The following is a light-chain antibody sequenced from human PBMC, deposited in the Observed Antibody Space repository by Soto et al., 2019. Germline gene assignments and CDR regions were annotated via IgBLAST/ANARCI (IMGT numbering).Light chain of an antibody. J-gene: IGLJ1*01. V-gene: IGLV2-8*01. CDR1: SSDGGGYNY. CDR2: EVS. Sequence: QSALTQPPSASGSLGQSVTISCTGTSSDGGGYNYVSWYQQHPGKAPKVMIYEVSKRPSGVPDRFSGSKSGNTASLTVSGLQAEDEADYYCSSYAGSNNFDVFGTGTKLTVL. CDR3: SSYAGSNNFDV.